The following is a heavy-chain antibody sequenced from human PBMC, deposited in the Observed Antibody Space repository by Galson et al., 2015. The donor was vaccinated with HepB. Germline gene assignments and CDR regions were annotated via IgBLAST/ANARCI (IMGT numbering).Heavy chain of an antibody. J-gene: IGHJ2*01. V-gene: IGHV1-46*01. Sequence: VKVSCKASGYTFTSYYMHWVRQAPGQGLEWMGIINPSGGSTSYAQKFQGRVTMTRDTSTSTVYMELSSLRSEDTAVYYCARDHNYDSSGYPYWYFDLWGRGTLVTVSS. CDR2: INPSGGST. CDR1: GYTFTSYY. D-gene: IGHD3-22*01. CDR3: ARDHNYDSSGYPYWYFDL.